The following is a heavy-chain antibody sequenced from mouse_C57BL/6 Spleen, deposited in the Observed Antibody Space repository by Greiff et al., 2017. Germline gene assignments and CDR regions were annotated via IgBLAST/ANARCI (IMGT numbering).Heavy chain of an antibody. Sequence: VHVKQSGPVLVKPGASVKMSCKASGYTFTDYYMNWVKQSHGKSLEWIGVINPYNGGTSYNQKFKGKATLTVDKSSSTAYMELNSLTSEDSAVYYCARGRTTVGAMDYWGQGTSVTVSS. CDR2: INPYNGGT. V-gene: IGHV1-19*01. J-gene: IGHJ4*01. CDR3: ARGRTTVGAMDY. D-gene: IGHD1-1*01. CDR1: GYTFTDYY.